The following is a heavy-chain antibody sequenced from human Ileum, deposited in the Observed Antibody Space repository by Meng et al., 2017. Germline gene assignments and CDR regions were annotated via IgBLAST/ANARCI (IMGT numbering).Heavy chain of an antibody. Sequence: VQLLESGGGLVQPGESLRLSCAASGFTFSSCAMHWVRQAPGEGLECVAVISPDGTRAYHADSVNGRFTISRDNSKNTFYLQMNSLRSDDTAVYYCATGGAYYFDYWGQGALVTVSS. D-gene: IGHD4-17*01. CDR1: GFTFSSCA. J-gene: IGHJ4*02. CDR3: ATGGAYYFDY. V-gene: IGHV3-30-3*01. CDR2: ISPDGTRA.